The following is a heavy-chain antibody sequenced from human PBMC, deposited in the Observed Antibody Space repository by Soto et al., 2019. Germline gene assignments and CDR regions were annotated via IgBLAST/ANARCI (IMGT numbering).Heavy chain of an antibody. V-gene: IGHV1-69*13. CDR1: GGTFSSYA. Sequence: SVKVSCKASGGTFSSYAISWVRQAPGQGLEWMGGIIPIFGTANYAQKFQGRVTITADESTSTASLELSSLRSEDTAVYYCARDGMDTAMVYYYYGMDVWGQGTTVTVSS. J-gene: IGHJ6*02. CDR2: IIPIFGTA. CDR3: ARDGMDTAMVYYYYGMDV. D-gene: IGHD5-18*01.